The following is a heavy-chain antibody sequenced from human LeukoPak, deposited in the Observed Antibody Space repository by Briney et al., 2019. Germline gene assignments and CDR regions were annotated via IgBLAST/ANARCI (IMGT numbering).Heavy chain of an antibody. CDR1: GFTFTIFS. V-gene: IGHV3-48*02. CDR2: ISSGISTI. CDR3: VRGDDFWSRQEYYYYGMDV. Sequence: GSLTLSFSASGFTFTIFSINLDRQAPGKGLGLVSNISSGISTIFYADSVKGRFTISRDDAKNSLYLQVNSLRDGDTAVYYCVRGDDFWSRQEYYYYGMDVWGQGTTVTVSS. J-gene: IGHJ6*02. D-gene: IGHD3-3*01.